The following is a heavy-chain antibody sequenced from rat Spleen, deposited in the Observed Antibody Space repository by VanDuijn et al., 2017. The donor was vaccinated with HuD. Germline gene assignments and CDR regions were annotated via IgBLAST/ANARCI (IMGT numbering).Heavy chain of an antibody. CDR3: ARHQGAPYFDY. D-gene: IGHD3-1*01. V-gene: IGHV5-7*01. CDR1: GFTFSDYY. J-gene: IGHJ2*01. Sequence: EVQLAESGGGLVQPGRSLKLSCTASGFTFSDYYMAWVRQAPKKGLEWVATITSGGSNTYYPDSVKGRFTISRDNAKSTLYLQMDSLRSEDTATYYCARHQGAPYFDYWGQGVMVTVSS. CDR2: ITSGGSNT.